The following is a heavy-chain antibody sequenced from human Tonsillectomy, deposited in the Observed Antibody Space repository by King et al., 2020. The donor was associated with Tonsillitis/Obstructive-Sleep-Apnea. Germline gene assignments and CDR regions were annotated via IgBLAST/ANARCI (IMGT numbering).Heavy chain of an antibody. Sequence: PLQESGPGLVKPSGNLSLTCAVSGGAISSSNWWSWVRQPPGKGLEWIGEIYHSGSTNYNPSLKSRVTISVDKSKNQFSLKLSSVTAADTAVYYCARESDYGDYVNWFDPWGQGTLVTVSS. J-gene: IGHJ5*02. CDR1: GGAISSSNW. D-gene: IGHD4-17*01. V-gene: IGHV4-4*02. CDR3: ARESDYGDYVNWFDP. CDR2: IYHSGST.